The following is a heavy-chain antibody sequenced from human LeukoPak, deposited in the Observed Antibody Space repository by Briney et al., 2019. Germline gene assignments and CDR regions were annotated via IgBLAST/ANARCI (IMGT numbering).Heavy chain of an antibody. CDR1: GYTFTSYG. Sequence: ASVKVSCKASGYTFTSYGISWVRQAPGQGLEWMGWINANTGVTHYAVKFQGRVTMTRDMSTSTVYMELSSLRSDDTAVYYCARDPPYSSGWYGDAFDIWGQGTMVTVSS. D-gene: IGHD6-19*01. V-gene: IGHV1-18*01. CDR2: INANTGVT. J-gene: IGHJ3*02. CDR3: ARDPPYSSGWYGDAFDI.